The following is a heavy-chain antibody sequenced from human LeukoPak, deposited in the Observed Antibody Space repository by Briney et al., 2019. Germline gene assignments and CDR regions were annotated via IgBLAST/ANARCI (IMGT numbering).Heavy chain of an antibody. Sequence: ASVKVSRKASGYTFTGYYMHWVRQAPGQGLEWMGRINPNSGGTNYAQKFQGRVTMTRDTSINTAYMELSRLRSDDTAVYYCARGKNYYDSSGYPIWAFDIWGQGTMVTVSS. CDR2: INPNSGGT. V-gene: IGHV1-2*06. J-gene: IGHJ3*02. CDR1: GYTFTGYY. CDR3: ARGKNYYDSSGYPIWAFDI. D-gene: IGHD3-22*01.